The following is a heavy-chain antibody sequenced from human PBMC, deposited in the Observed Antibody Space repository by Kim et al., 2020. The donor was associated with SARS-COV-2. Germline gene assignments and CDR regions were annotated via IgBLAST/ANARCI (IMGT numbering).Heavy chain of an antibody. V-gene: IGHV3-9*01. CDR2: ISWNSGSI. CDR3: AKDMFKAAGNLLNWFDP. J-gene: IGHJ5*02. D-gene: IGHD6-13*01. CDR1: GFTFGDYA. Sequence: GGSLRLSCAASGFTFGDYAMHWVRQAPGKGLEWVSGISWNSGSIGYADSVKGRFTISRDNAKNSLYLQMNSLRAEDTALYYCAKDMFKAAGNLLNWFDPWGQGTLVTVSS.